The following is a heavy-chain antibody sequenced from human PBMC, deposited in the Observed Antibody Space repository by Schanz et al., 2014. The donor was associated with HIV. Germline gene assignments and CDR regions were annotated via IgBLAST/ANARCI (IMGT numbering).Heavy chain of an antibody. CDR3: AKDPTYGDYGGDAFDI. CDR1: GFTFSSHG. Sequence: QVQLVESGGGVVQPGRSLRLSCAASGFTFSSHGMHWVRQAPGKGLEWVAVISYDGSNKYYADSVKARFTISRDNSKNTLYLQMNSLRAEDTAVYYCAKDPTYGDYGGDAFDIWGQGTMVTVSS. J-gene: IGHJ3*02. V-gene: IGHV3-30*18. CDR2: ISYDGSNK. D-gene: IGHD4-17*01.